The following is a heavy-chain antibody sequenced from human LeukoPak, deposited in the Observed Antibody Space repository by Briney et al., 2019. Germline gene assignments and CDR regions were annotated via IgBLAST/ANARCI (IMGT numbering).Heavy chain of an antibody. CDR2: IYYSGST. CDR1: GGSISSSSYY. D-gene: IGHD5-12*01. CDR3: ARRNSGYDRGPYYFDY. V-gene: IGHV4-39*01. Sequence: SETLSLTCTVSGGSISSSSYYWGWIRQPPGKGLEWIGRIYYSGSTYYNPSLKSRVTISVDTSKNQFSLKLSSVTAADTAVYYCARRNSGYDRGPYYFDYWGQGTLVTVSS. J-gene: IGHJ4*02.